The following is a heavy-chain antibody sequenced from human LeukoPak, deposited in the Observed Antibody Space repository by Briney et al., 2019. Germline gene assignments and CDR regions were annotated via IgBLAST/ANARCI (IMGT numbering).Heavy chain of an antibody. D-gene: IGHD5-18*01. V-gene: IGHV1-46*01. CDR1: GYTFTGYY. J-gene: IGHJ5*02. CDR3: ATSYGSFASAWFDP. Sequence: ASVKVSCKASGYTFTGYYMHWVRQAPGRGLEWMGIINPSGGSTSYAQKFQGRVTMTRDTSTSTVYMELSSLRSEDTAVYYCATSYGSFASAWFDPWGQGTLVTVSS. CDR2: INPSGGST.